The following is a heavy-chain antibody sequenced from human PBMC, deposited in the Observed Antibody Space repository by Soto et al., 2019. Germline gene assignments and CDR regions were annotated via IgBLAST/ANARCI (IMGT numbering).Heavy chain of an antibody. CDR1: GFTFSNYA. Sequence: GGSLRLSCASSGFTFSNYAMSLVRQAPGKGLEWVSAISGSGGSTYYADSVKGRFTISRDNSKNTLYLQMNSLRAEDTAVYYCAKEYEYSSGWERIDYWGQGTLVTVSS. V-gene: IGHV3-23*01. CDR3: AKEYEYSSGWERIDY. D-gene: IGHD6-19*01. J-gene: IGHJ4*02. CDR2: ISGSGGST.